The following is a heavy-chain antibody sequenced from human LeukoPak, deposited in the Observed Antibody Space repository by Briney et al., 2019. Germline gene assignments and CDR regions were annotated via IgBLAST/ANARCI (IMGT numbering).Heavy chain of an antibody. CDR2: ISSSSSYI. CDR3: ARGEIIAAAGQDNWFDP. CDR1: GFTFSRYS. D-gene: IGHD6-13*01. Sequence: PGGSLRLSCAASGFTFSRYSMNWARQAPGKGLEWVSSISSSSSYIYYADSVKGRFTISRDNAKNSLYLQMNSLRAEDTAVYYCARGEIIAAAGQDNWFDPWGQGTLVTVSS. V-gene: IGHV3-21*01. J-gene: IGHJ5*02.